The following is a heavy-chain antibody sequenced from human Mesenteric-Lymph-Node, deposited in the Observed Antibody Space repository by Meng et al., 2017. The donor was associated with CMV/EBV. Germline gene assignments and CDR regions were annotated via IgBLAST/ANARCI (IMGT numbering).Heavy chain of an antibody. V-gene: IGHV7-4-1*02. Sequence: TFNTYAINWGRQAPGQGPEWMGWINTKTGNPTYAQGFTGRIVLSLDTSVSTAYLQISSLKAEDTAVYYCARVQADILTGYSIWYFDLWGRGTLVTVSS. D-gene: IGHD3-9*01. CDR2: INTKTGNP. CDR1: TFNTYA. J-gene: IGHJ2*01. CDR3: ARVQADILTGYSIWYFDL.